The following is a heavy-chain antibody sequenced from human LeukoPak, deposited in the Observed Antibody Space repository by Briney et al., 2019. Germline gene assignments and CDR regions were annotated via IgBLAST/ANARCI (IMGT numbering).Heavy chain of an antibody. CDR2: ISAYNGNT. Sequence: ASVKVSCKASGYTFTSYGISWVRQAPGQGLDWMGWISAYNGNTNYAQKLQGRVTMTTHTSTNTAYMELSSLRSDATAVYYCARNIDMVVLLVAKDSWGQEPWSPSPQ. CDR1: GYTFTSYG. CDR3: ARNIDMVVLLVAKDS. J-gene: IGHJ5*01. D-gene: IGHD2-15*01. V-gene: IGHV1-18*01.